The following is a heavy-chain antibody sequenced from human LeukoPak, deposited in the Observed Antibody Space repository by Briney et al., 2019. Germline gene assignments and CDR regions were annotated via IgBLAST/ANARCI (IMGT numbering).Heavy chain of an antibody. V-gene: IGHV3-53*01. CDR3: ARDSLDDSSVPGLGIAVAGGGFDY. D-gene: IGHD6-19*01. CDR2: IYSDNT. Sequence: PGGSLRLSCTVSGFTVSSNSMSWVRQAPGKGLEWVSFIYSDNTHYSDSVKGRFTISRDNSKNTLYLQMNSLRAEDTAVYYCARDSLDDSSVPGLGIAVAGGGFDYWGQGTLVTVSS. CDR1: GFTVSSNS. J-gene: IGHJ4*02.